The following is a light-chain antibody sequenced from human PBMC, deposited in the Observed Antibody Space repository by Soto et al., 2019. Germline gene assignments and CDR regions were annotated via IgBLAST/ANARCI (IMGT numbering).Light chain of an antibody. CDR2: EVS. CDR1: STDVGGCNY. V-gene: IGLV2-8*01. Sequence: QSALTQPPSASGSPGQSVTISCTGTSTDVGGCNYVAWYQQHPGKAPKLLIYEVSKRPSGVPDRFSGSKSGTTASLTVTGLQAEDEADYYCSSYAGSNNFVFGGGTKLTVL. CDR3: SSYAGSNNFV. J-gene: IGLJ2*01.